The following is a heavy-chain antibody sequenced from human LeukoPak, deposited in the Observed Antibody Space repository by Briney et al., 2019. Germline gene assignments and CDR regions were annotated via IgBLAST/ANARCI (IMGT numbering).Heavy chain of an antibody. Sequence: GGSLRLSCAASGFTFSSYWMSWVRQAPGKGLEGVANIKQDGSEKYYVDSVKGRFTISRDNAKNSLSLQMNSLRAEDMALYYCARDAYGRRDYWGQGTLVTVSS. CDR1: GFTFSSYW. V-gene: IGHV3-7*01. CDR2: IKQDGSEK. J-gene: IGHJ4*02. D-gene: IGHD4-17*01. CDR3: ARDAYGRRDY.